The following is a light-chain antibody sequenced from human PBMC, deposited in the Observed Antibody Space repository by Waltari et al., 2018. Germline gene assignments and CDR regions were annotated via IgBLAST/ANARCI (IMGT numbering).Light chain of an antibody. Sequence: QSALTQPASVSGSPGTSITISCTGTSSYFGGSNYVSWYQQHPGKAPKLLIYDVDYRPSGVSNRFSGSKTVNTASLTISGLQAVDEAVYYCASFTGNVVFGGGTKLTVL. CDR3: ASFTGNVV. CDR1: SSYFGGSNY. CDR2: DVD. J-gene: IGLJ2*01. V-gene: IGLV2-14*03.